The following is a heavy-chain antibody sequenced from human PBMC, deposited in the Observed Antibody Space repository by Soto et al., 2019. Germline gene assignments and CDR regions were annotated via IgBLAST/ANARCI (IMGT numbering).Heavy chain of an antibody. CDR3: ARGGGSYYVRWFDP. Sequence: QVQLQQWGAGLLKPSETLSLTCAVYGGSFSGYYWSWIRQPPGKGLEWIGEVNHSGSTNYNPSLKSRVTISVDTSKNQFSLKLSSVTAADTAVYYCARGGGSYYVRWFDPWGQGTLVTVSS. V-gene: IGHV4-34*01. CDR2: VNHSGST. J-gene: IGHJ5*02. CDR1: GGSFSGYY. D-gene: IGHD1-26*01.